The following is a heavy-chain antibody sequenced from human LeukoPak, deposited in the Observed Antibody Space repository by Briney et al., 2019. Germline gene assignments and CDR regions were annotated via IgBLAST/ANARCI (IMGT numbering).Heavy chain of an antibody. J-gene: IGHJ5*02. CDR1: GGSISSSSYY. D-gene: IGHD6-19*01. Sequence: SETLSLTCTVSGGSISSSSYYWGWIRQPPGKGLEWIGSIYYSGSTYYNPSLKSRVTISVDTSKNQFSLKLSSVTAADTAVYYCARLQWLVPYNWFGPWGQGTLVTVSS. CDR3: ARLQWLVPYNWFGP. V-gene: IGHV4-39*01. CDR2: IYYSGST.